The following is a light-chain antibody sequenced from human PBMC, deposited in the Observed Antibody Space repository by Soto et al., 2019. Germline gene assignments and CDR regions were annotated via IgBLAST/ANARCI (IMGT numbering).Light chain of an antibody. CDR1: QSISSW. V-gene: IGKV1-5*01. CDR2: DAS. CDR3: QQYNSYPLT. Sequence: DIQMTQTPSTLSGSVGDRVTITCRASQSISSWLAWYQQKPGKAPKLLIYDASSLESGVPSRFSGSGSGTEFTLTISSLQPDDFATYYCQQYNSYPLTFGGGTKVDIK. J-gene: IGKJ4*01.